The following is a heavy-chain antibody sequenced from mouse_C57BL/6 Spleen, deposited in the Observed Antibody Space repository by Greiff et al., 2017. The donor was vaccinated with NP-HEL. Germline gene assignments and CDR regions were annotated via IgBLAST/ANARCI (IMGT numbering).Heavy chain of an antibody. D-gene: IGHD2-12*01. Sequence: EVKLMESGGGLVQPGGSLSLSCAASGFTFTDYYMSWVRQPPGKALEWLGFIRNKANGYTTEYSASVKGRFTISRDNSQSILYLQMNALRAEYSATYYCASPDSYYPFDYWGQGTTLTVSS. CDR2: IRNKANGYTT. CDR3: ASPDSYYPFDY. V-gene: IGHV7-3*01. J-gene: IGHJ2*01. CDR1: GFTFTDYY.